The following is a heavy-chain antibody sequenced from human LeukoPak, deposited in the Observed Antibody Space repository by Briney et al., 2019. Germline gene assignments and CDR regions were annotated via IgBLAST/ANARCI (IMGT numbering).Heavy chain of an antibody. CDR2: ISAYNGNT. V-gene: IGHV1-18*01. D-gene: IGHD3-10*01. J-gene: IGHJ6*03. CDR3: AREHYYGSGSYYEPGYYYYYYMDV. CDR1: GYTFTSYG. Sequence: GASVKVSCKASGYTFTSYGISWVRQAPGQGLEWMGWISAYNGNTNYAQKLQGRVTMTTDTSTSTAYMELRSLRSDDTAVYYSAREHYYGSGSYYEPGYYYYYYMDVWGKGTTVTVSS.